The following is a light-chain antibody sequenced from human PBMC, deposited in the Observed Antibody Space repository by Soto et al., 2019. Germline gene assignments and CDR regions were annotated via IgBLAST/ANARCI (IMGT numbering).Light chain of an antibody. V-gene: IGLV2-23*01. Sequence: QSVLTQPASVSGSPGQSITISCTGTSSDVGSYNLVSWYQQHPGKAPKVVIYESSQRPSGISHRVSGSRSGNTASLTISGLQPEDEAHYYCCSYAGSHTWVFGGGTKLTVL. CDR1: SSDVGSYNL. CDR3: CSYAGSHTWV. J-gene: IGLJ3*02. CDR2: ESS.